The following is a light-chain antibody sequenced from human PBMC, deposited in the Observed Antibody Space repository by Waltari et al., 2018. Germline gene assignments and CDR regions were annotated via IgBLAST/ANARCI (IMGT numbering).Light chain of an antibody. J-gene: IGKJ1*01. CDR1: QGIRND. V-gene: IGKV1-6*01. Sequence: AIQVTQSPSSLSASVGDRVTITCLASQGIRNDLGWYQQKPGKVPKLLIFAASNLESGVPSRFSDSESGTDFTLTISSLQPEDFATYYCLQDYGYPRTFGQGTKVEIK. CDR3: LQDYGYPRT. CDR2: AAS.